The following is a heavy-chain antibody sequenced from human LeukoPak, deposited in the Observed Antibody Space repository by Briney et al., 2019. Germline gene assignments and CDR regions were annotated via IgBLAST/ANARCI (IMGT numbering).Heavy chain of an antibody. Sequence: GGSLRLSCAASGFTFSSYAMSWVRQAPGKGLEWVSAISGSGGSTYYADSVKGRFTISRDNSKNTLYLQMNSLRAEDTAVYYCAKDRLITFGGVIVSSAFDIWGQGTMVTVSS. V-gene: IGHV3-23*01. J-gene: IGHJ3*02. CDR2: ISGSGGST. CDR1: GFTFSSYA. D-gene: IGHD3-16*02. CDR3: AKDRLITFGGVIVSSAFDI.